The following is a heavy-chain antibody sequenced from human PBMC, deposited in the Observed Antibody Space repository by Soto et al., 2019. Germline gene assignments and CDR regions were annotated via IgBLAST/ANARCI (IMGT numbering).Heavy chain of an antibody. Sequence: QVQLVQSGAEVKKPGSSVKVSCKASGGTFSSYTISWVRQAPGQGLEWRGRIIPILGIANYAQKFQGRVTITADKSTSTAYMELSSLRSEDTAVYYCARDKKWAGFDYWGQGTLVTVSS. CDR2: IIPILGIA. CDR3: ARDKKWAGFDY. CDR1: GGTFSSYT. V-gene: IGHV1-69*08. J-gene: IGHJ4*02. D-gene: IGHD6-19*01.